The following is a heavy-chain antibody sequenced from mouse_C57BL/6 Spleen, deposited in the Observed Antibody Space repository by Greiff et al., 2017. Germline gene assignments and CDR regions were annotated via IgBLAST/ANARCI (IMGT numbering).Heavy chain of an antibody. V-gene: IGHV1-81*01. J-gene: IGHJ2*01. CDR1: GYTFTSYG. Sequence: VMLVESGAELARPGASVKLSCKASGYTFTSYGISWVKQRTGQGLEWIGEIYPRSGNTYYNEKFKGKATLTADKSSSTAYMELRSLTSEDSAVYFCARDYSNPYYFDYWGQGTTLTVSS. D-gene: IGHD2-5*01. CDR3: ARDYSNPYYFDY. CDR2: IYPRSGNT.